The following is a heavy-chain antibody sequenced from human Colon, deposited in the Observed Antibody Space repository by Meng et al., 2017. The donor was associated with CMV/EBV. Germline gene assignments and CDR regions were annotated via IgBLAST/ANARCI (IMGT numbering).Heavy chain of an antibody. CDR1: GFTFSTYW. CDR2: IKQDGSEK. D-gene: IGHD3-10*01. CDR3: ARNARGSGY. Sequence: ESLKISCAASGFTFSTYWMTWVRQAPGKGLEWVANIKQDGSEKYYVDSVKGRFTISRDNAKNSLFLQMNSLRAEDTAMYYCARNARGSGYWGQGTLVTVSS. V-gene: IGHV3-7*01. J-gene: IGHJ4*02.